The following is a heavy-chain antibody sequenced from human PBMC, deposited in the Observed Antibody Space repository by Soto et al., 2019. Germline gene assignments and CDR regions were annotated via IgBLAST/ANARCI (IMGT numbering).Heavy chain of an antibody. CDR1: GFTFSNYA. CDR3: AKYVLNREGPDAFHI. CDR2: ISGSGRSK. D-gene: IGHD3-16*01. V-gene: IGHV3-23*01. Sequence: PTGSLRLSCPASGFTFSNYAMTWVRQAEEKGLEWVSAISGSGRSKYYADSVKGLTAVPRDSSKNTRYLQKNSLKAEDTAVFYCAKYVLNREGPDAFHIRGQGTMGTVPS. J-gene: IGHJ3*02.